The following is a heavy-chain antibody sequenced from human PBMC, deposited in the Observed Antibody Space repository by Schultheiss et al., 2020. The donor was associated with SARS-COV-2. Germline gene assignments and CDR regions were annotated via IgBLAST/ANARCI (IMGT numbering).Heavy chain of an antibody. Sequence: GGSLRLSCAASGFTFSDYYMSWVRQAPGKGLEWVSSISRTSSSIYYADSVKGRFTISRDNAKNSLYLQMNSLRAEDTAIYYCARGYYSDSGTYHFDYWGQGTLVTVSS. CDR3: ARGYYSDSGTYHFDY. J-gene: IGHJ4*02. V-gene: IGHV3-21*04. D-gene: IGHD3-10*01. CDR1: GFTFSDYY. CDR2: ISRTSSSI.